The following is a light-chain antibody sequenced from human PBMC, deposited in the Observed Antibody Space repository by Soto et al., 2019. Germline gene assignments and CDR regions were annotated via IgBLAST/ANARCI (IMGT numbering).Light chain of an antibody. CDR2: EVS. CDR3: NSYAGSNVVV. J-gene: IGLJ2*01. CDR1: SSDVGGYNF. V-gene: IGLV2-8*01. Sequence: QSVLTQPPSASGSPGQSVTISCIGTSSDVGGYNFVSWYQQHPGKAPKLIIYEVSRRPSGVPDRFSGSKSGNTASLTVSGLQAEDEADYYCNSYAGSNVVVFGGGTKLTVL.